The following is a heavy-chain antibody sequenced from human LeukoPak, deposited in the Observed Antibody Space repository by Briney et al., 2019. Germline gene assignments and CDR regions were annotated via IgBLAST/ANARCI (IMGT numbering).Heavy chain of an antibody. J-gene: IGHJ6*02. CDR2: IIPIFGTA. D-gene: IGHD3-9*01. CDR3: AGILTGYYSGYYYYYYGMDV. V-gene: IGHV1-69*13. CDR1: GGTFSSYA. Sequence: ASVKVSCKASGGTFSSYAISWVRQAPGQGLEWMGGIIPIFGTANYAQKFQGRVTITADESTSTAYMELSRLRSEDTAVYYCAGILTGYYSGYYYYYYGMDVWGQGTTVTVSS.